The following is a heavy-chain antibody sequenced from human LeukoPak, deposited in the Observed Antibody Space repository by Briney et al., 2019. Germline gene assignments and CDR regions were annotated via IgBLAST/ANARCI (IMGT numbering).Heavy chain of an antibody. CDR1: GYTFTSYG. CDR3: ARARPYCSGGSCYSAPFDY. J-gene: IGHJ4*02. D-gene: IGHD2-15*01. Sequence: ASVKVSCKASGYTFTSYGISWVRQAPGQGLEWMGWISAYNGNTNYAQKLQGRVTMTTDTSTSTAYMELRSLRSDDTAVYYCARARPYCSGGSCYSAPFDYWGQGTLVTVSS. CDR2: ISAYNGNT. V-gene: IGHV1-18*01.